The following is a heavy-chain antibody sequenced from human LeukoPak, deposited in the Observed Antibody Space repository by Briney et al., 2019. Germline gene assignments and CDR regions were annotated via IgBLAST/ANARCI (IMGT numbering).Heavy chain of an antibody. CDR1: GGSISNFY. V-gene: IGHV4-4*07. J-gene: IGHJ4*02. Sequence: SETLSLTCTVSGGSISNFYWSWIRQPAGKTLEWIGRIYTSGSTNYNPSLKSRVTMLVDTSKNQFSLKLSSVTAADTAVYFCARETTGAGTARPFDYWGQGTLVTVSS. CDR2: IYTSGST. D-gene: IGHD6-13*01. CDR3: ARETTGAGTARPFDY.